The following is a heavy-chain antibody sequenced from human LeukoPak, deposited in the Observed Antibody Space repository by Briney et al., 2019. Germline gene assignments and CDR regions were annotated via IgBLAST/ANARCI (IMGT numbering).Heavy chain of an antibody. CDR1: GFTFDDYA. D-gene: IGHD3-10*01. V-gene: IGHV3-9*01. Sequence: PGGSLRLSCAASGFTFDDYAMHWVRQAPGKGLEWVSGISWNSGSIGYADSVKGRFTISRDNAKNSLYLQMNSLRAEDTALYYCAKGPYCSGSYNWFDPWGQGTLVTVSS. J-gene: IGHJ5*02. CDR2: ISWNSGSI. CDR3: AKGPYCSGSYNWFDP.